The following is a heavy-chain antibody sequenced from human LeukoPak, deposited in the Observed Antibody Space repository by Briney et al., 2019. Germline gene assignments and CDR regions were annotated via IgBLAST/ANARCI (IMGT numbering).Heavy chain of an antibody. Sequence: SETLSLTCTVSGGSISSYYWSWIRQPAGKGLEWIGRIYTSGSTNYNPSLQSRVTMSVDTSKDQFSLKLSAVTAADTAVYHCARDLGGDYYDSSGYYLEIPNNWFDPWGQGTLVTVSS. J-gene: IGHJ5*02. CDR3: ARDLGGDYYDSSGYYLEIPNNWFDP. D-gene: IGHD3-22*01. CDR2: IYTSGST. CDR1: GGSISSYY. V-gene: IGHV4-4*07.